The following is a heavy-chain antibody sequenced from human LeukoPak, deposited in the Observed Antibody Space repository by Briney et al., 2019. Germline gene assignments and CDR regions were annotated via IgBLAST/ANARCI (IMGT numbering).Heavy chain of an antibody. D-gene: IGHD5-18*01. CDR1: GFTFSSYT. Sequence: GGSLRLSCTASGFTFSSYTMNWVRQAPGKGLEWVSYISSSGSTIYYADSVKGRFTISRDNAKNSLYLQMNSLRAEDTAVYYCARDTAMVTFDYWGQGTLVTVSS. V-gene: IGHV3-48*04. CDR3: ARDTAMVTFDY. CDR2: ISSSGSTI. J-gene: IGHJ4*02.